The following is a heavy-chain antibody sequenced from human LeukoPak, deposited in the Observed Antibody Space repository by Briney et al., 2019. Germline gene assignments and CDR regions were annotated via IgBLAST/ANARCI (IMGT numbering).Heavy chain of an antibody. CDR2: IYASGNT. CDR1: GASVSTTAYF. CDR3: ASYREAYDLYPHGLDV. V-gene: IGHV4-61*02. Sequence: SQTLSLTCSVSGASVSTTAYFWNWIRQPAGEGLEWIGRIYASGNTHYNPSLKSRVTMSLDTSKNQFSLTMNSVTAADSAVYFCASYREAYDLYPHGLDVWGRGTVVTVSS. J-gene: IGHJ3*01. D-gene: IGHD5-24*01.